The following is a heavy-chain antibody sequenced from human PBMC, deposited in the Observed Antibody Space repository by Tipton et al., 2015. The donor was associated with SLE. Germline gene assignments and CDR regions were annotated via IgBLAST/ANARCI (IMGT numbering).Heavy chain of an antibody. D-gene: IGHD6-25*01. CDR3: ARRRAATGLFSERGWFDP. Sequence: EASGFTFSSYAMRWVRQAPGKGLEWVSAISGCGGTTYYADSVKGRFTISRDNSKNTLFLQMNNLRAEDTAVYYCARRRAATGLFSERGWFDPWGQGALVTVSS. J-gene: IGHJ5*02. V-gene: IGHV3-23*01. CDR1: GFTFSSYA. CDR2: ISGCGGTT.